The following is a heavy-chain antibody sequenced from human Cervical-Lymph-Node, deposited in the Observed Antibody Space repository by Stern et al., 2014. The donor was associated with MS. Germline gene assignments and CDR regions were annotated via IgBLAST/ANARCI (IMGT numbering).Heavy chain of an antibody. CDR2: IVVGSGNT. J-gene: IGHJ3*02. CDR3: AADGYYYDSSGYSIAFDI. Sequence: QLLQSGPEVKKPGTSVKVSCKASGFTFTSSAVQWVRQARGQRLEWIGWIVVGSGNTNYAQKFQERVTITRDMSTSTAYMELSSLRSEDTAVYYCAADGYYYDSSGYSIAFDIWGQGTMVTVSS. V-gene: IGHV1-58*01. D-gene: IGHD3-22*01. CDR1: GFTFTSSA.